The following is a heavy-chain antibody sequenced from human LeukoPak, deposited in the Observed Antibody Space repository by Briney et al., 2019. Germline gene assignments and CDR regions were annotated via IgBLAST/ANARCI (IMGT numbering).Heavy chain of an antibody. CDR2: TAGSGISK. J-gene: IGHJ4*02. Sequence: GGSLRLSCLASGFTLSSYAMSWVRQAPGRGLEWASSTAGSGISKDYADSVKGRFTISKDKSKSTLYLQMDNLRAEDTGVYFCARLPTFYYDSSGYHYDYWGQGTLVTVSS. V-gene: IGHV3-23*01. CDR1: GFTLSSYA. CDR3: ARLPTFYYDSSGYHYDY. D-gene: IGHD3-22*01.